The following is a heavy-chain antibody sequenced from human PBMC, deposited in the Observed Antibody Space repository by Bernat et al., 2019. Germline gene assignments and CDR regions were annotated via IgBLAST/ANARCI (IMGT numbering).Heavy chain of an antibody. CDR3: ARGPGGSNFDY. V-gene: IGHV4-34*01. CDR2: IHHSGST. J-gene: IGHJ4*02. D-gene: IGHD1-1*01. CDR1: GGSFSGYY. Sequence: QVQLQQWGAGLLKPSETLSLTCAVYGGSFSGYYWSWIRQPPGKGLEWIGEIHHSGSTNYNPSLKSRVTISVDTSKNQFSLKLSSVTAADTAVYYCARGPGGSNFDYWGQGTLVTVSS.